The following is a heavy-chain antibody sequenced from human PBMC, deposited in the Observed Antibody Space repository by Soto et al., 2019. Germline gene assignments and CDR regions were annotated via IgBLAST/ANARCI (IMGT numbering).Heavy chain of an antibody. CDR2: IYHSGST. CDR3: ASDGSYYDAFAI. CDR1: GGSISSSNW. Sequence: SETMSLTCAVSGGSISSSNWWSWVRQPPGKGLEWIGEIYHSGSTNYNPSLKSRVTISVDKSKNQFSLKLSSVTAADTAVYYCASDGSYYDAFAIRGQRTIVTVSS. V-gene: IGHV4-4*02. D-gene: IGHD1-26*01. J-gene: IGHJ3*02.